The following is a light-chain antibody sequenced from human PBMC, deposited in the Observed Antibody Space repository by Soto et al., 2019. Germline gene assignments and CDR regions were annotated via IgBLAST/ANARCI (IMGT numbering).Light chain of an antibody. V-gene: IGKV3-11*01. Sequence: EIVLTQSPATLSLSPGERATLSCRASQSVSSYLASYQQKPGQAPRLLIYDASNRATGIPARFSGSGSVPDFTLTISSLEPEDFAVYYCQQRSNWPPRYTFGQGTKLEIK. CDR1: QSVSSY. CDR3: QQRSNWPPRYT. CDR2: DAS. J-gene: IGKJ2*01.